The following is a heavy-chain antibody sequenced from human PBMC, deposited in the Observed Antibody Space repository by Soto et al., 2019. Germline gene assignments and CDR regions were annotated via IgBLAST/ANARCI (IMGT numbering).Heavy chain of an antibody. Sequence: GGSQRLSYAASGFTFSSLWMSWVRQAPGKGLEWVANIKQDGSEKYYVDSVKGRFTISRDNAKNSLYLQMNSLRAEDTAVYYCARDDGRYYYDSSGYRNWFDPWGQGTLVTVSS. CDR2: IKQDGSEK. V-gene: IGHV3-7*04. CDR3: ARDDGRYYYDSSGYRNWFDP. CDR1: GFTFSSLW. J-gene: IGHJ5*02. D-gene: IGHD3-22*01.